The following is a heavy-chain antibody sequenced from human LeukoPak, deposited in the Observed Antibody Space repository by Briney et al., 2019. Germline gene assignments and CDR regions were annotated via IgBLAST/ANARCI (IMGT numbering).Heavy chain of an antibody. CDR3: TRDQTPYY. V-gene: IGHV3-49*04. CDR1: GFTFGDYA. CDR2: IRSKIYGGTP. J-gene: IGHJ4*02. Sequence: GGSLRLSCTASGFTFGDYAMTWVRQAPGKGLEWVGFIRSKIYGGTPEYAASVKGRFTTSRDDSKGIAYLQMNSLETEDTAVYYCTRDQTPYYWGQGTLVTVSS.